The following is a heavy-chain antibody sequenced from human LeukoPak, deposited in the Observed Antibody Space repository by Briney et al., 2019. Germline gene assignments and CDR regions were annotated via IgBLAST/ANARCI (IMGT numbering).Heavy chain of an antibody. V-gene: IGHV4-39*01. CDR2: IYYRGTT. J-gene: IGHJ4*02. CDR3: ARLTEGNTYGHEGTFDY. D-gene: IGHD5-18*01. Sequence: SETLSLTCTVSGGSISSSSYYWGWIRQPPGKGLEWIGSIYYRGTTYYNPSLKSRVTISVDTSKNQFSLKLSSVTAGDTAVYYCARLTEGNTYGHEGTFDYWGQGTLVTVSP. CDR1: GGSISSSSYY.